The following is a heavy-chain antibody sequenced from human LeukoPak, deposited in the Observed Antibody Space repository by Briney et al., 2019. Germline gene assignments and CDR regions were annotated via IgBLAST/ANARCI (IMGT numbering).Heavy chain of an antibody. Sequence: PGGSLILSCTASGFTFDYHGMMWVRQVPGKGLDWVSGITWNGDSTSYADSVRGRFTISRDNAKNSLYLQMNSLRVEDTALYYCASFYVGGDAFAIWGQGTLVTVSS. D-gene: IGHD4-23*01. CDR1: GFTFDYHG. CDR3: ASFYVGGDAFAI. J-gene: IGHJ3*02. CDR2: ITWNGDST. V-gene: IGHV3-20*04.